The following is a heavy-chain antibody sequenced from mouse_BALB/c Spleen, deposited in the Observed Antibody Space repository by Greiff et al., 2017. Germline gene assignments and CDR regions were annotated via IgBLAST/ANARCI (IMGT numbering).Heavy chain of an antibody. CDR3: ARRGGDGYYWYFDV. CDR2: ILPGSGST. V-gene: IGHV1-9*01. J-gene: IGHJ1*01. D-gene: IGHD2-3*01. Sequence: VQLQESGAELMKPGASVKISCKATGYTFSSYWIEWVKQRPGHGLEWIGEILPGSGSTNYNEKFKGKATFTADTSSNTAYMQLSSLTSEDSAVYYCARRGGDGYYWYFDVWGAGTTVTVSS. CDR1: GYTFSSYW.